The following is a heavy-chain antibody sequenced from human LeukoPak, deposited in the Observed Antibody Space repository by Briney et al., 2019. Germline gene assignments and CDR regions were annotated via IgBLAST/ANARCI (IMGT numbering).Heavy chain of an antibody. Sequence: PSETLSLTCAVYGGSFSGYYWSWIRQPPGKGLEWIGYIYYSGSTNYNPSLKSRVTISVDTSKNQFSLKLSSVTAADTAVYYCARLIPSSSWYYYYYGMDVWGQGTTVTVSS. D-gene: IGHD6-13*01. CDR1: GGSFSGYY. J-gene: IGHJ6*02. CDR3: ARLIPSSSWYYYYYGMDV. V-gene: IGHV4-59*08. CDR2: IYYSGST.